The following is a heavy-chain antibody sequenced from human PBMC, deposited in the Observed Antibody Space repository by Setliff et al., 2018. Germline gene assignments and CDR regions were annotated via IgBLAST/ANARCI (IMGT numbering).Heavy chain of an antibody. CDR2: TIPMFGTT. Sequence: SVKVSCKASGGTFSSYGISWVRQAPGQGLEWMGGTIPMFGTTNYARKFQGRVTIITDKSTSTAYMELRSLISEDTAVYYCARDLGYCSRTSCHGDWFDPWGQGTLVTVSS. J-gene: IGHJ5*02. D-gene: IGHD2-2*01. V-gene: IGHV1-69*05. CDR3: ARDLGYCSRTSCHGDWFDP. CDR1: GGTFSSYG.